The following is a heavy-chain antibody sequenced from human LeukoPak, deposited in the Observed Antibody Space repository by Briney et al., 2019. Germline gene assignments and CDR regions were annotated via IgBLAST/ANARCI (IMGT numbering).Heavy chain of an antibody. V-gene: IGHV3-21*01. CDR2: ISSSSSYI. Sequence: GRSLRLSCAASGFTFSSYSMNWVRQAPGKGLEWVSSISSSSSYIYYADSVKGRFTISRDNSKNTLYLQMNSLRAEDTAVYYCAKDGSGSYRPFDYWGQGTLVTVSS. CDR3: AKDGSGSYRPFDY. J-gene: IGHJ4*02. D-gene: IGHD1-26*01. CDR1: GFTFSSYS.